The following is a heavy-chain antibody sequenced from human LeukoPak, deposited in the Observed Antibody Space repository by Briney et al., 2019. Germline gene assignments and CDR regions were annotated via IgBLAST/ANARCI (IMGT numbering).Heavy chain of an antibody. CDR2: ISGSGGST. J-gene: IGHJ4*02. Sequence: SGGSLRLSCAASGFTFSSYAMSWVRQAPGKGLEWVSAISGSGGSTYYADSVKGRFTISRDNSKNTLYLQMNSLRAEDTAVYYCAKGGLRFLEWLLDPFDYWGQGTLVTVSS. CDR1: GFTFSSYA. CDR3: AKGGLRFLEWLLDPFDY. V-gene: IGHV3-23*01. D-gene: IGHD3-3*01.